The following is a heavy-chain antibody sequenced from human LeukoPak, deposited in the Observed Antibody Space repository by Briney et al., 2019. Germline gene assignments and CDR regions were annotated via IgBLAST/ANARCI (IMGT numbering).Heavy chain of an antibody. CDR1: GGSISSYY. Sequence: PSETLSLTCTVSGGSISSYYWSWIRQPPGKGLEWIGYIYDSGSTNYNPSLKSRVTISVDTSKSQFSLKLSSVTAADTAVYFCARGPYSYDSSGAFDIWGQGTMVTVSS. CDR2: IYDSGST. J-gene: IGHJ3*02. D-gene: IGHD3-22*01. V-gene: IGHV4-59*08. CDR3: ARGPYSYDSSGAFDI.